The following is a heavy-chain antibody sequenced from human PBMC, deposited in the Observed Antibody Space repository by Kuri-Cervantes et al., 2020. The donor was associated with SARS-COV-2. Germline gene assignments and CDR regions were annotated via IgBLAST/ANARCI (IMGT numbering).Heavy chain of an antibody. V-gene: IGHV3-30-3*01. Sequence: LSLTCAASGFTFSSYAMHWVRQAPGKGLEWVAVISYDGSNKYYADSVKGRFTISRDNSKNTLYLQMNSLRAEDTAVYYCARDPEYSSGWYERGYYFDYWGQGILVTVSS. D-gene: IGHD6-19*01. CDR3: ARDPEYSSGWYERGYYFDY. J-gene: IGHJ4*02. CDR1: GFTFSSYA. CDR2: ISYDGSNK.